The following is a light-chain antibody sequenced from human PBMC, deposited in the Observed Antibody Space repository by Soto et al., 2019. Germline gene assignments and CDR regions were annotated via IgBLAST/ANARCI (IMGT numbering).Light chain of an antibody. CDR2: AAS. CDR3: LQHFNFPFT. Sequence: AIQMTQSPSSLSASVGDRVTITCRASQDIRNDLGWYQQKPGKAPKLLIYAASSLQSGVPSRFSGSGSGTDFTLTISSLQAGDFATYYCLQHFNFPFTFGQGTKLQIK. CDR1: QDIRND. V-gene: IGKV1-6*01. J-gene: IGKJ2*01.